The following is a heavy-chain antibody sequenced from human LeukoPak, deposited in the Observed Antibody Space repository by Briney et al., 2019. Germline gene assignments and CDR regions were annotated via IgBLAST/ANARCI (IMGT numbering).Heavy chain of an antibody. CDR2: ISSSSSYI. D-gene: IGHD2-2*01. J-gene: IGHJ4*02. V-gene: IGHV3-21*01. Sequence: GGSLRLSCAASGFTFSSYSMNWVRQAPGKGLEWVSSISSSSSYIYYADSVKGRFTISRDNAKNSLYLQMNSLRAEDTAVYYCASGCSSTSCYRGRDYWGQGTLVTASS. CDR1: GFTFSSYS. CDR3: ASGCSSTSCYRGRDY.